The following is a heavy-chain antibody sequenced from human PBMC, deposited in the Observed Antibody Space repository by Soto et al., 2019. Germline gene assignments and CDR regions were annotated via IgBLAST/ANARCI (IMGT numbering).Heavy chain of an antibody. CDR3: ARVTGTGGMENAFDI. V-gene: IGHV4-59*01. D-gene: IGHD1-20*01. Sequence: QVQLQESGPGLVKPSETLSLTCTVSGGSISSYYWSWIRQPPGKGLEWIGYIYYSGSTNYNPSLKSRVTISVDTSKNQFSLKLSSVTAADTAVYYCARVTGTGGMENAFDIWGQGTMVTVSS. CDR2: IYYSGST. J-gene: IGHJ3*02. CDR1: GGSISSYY.